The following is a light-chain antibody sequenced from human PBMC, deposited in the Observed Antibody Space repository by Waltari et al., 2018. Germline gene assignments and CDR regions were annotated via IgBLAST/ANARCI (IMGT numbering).Light chain of an antibody. CDR1: TSDVGGYHS. V-gene: IGLV2-11*01. CDR3: CSYAGVHTFWL. J-gene: IGLJ3*02. CDR2: DVN. Sequence: QSALTQPPSVSGSPEPSVTISCTGSTSDVGGYHSVSCYHQHPGKAPKLIIFDVNQRTSGVPDRFSGSKSGNTASLTISGLRPEDEADYHCCSYAGVHTFWLFGGGTKLTVL.